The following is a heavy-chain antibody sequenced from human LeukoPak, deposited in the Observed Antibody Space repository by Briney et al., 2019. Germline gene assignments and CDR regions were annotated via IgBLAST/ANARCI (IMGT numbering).Heavy chain of an antibody. V-gene: IGHV1-69*13. CDR3: VRTAGDYGDYVYYYGMDV. J-gene: IGHJ6*02. D-gene: IGHD4-17*01. Sequence: GASVKVSCKASGGTFSSYAISWVRQAPGQGLEWMGGIIPIFGTANYAQKFQGRVTITADESTSTAYMELSSLRSEDTAVYYCVRTAGDYGDYVYYYGMDVWGQGTTVTVSS. CDR1: GGTFSSYA. CDR2: IIPIFGTA.